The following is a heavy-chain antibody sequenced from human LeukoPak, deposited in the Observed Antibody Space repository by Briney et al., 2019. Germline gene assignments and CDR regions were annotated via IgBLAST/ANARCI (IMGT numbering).Heavy chain of an antibody. Sequence: GGSLRLSCAASGSTFSSYAMSWVRQAPGKGLEWVSAISGSGGSTYYADSVKGRFTISRDNSKNTLYLQMNSLRAEDTAVYYCAKVREQWLGNGYFDYWGQGTLVTVSS. CDR3: AKVREQWLGNGYFDY. D-gene: IGHD6-19*01. CDR1: GSTFSSYA. CDR2: ISGSGGST. J-gene: IGHJ4*02. V-gene: IGHV3-23*01.